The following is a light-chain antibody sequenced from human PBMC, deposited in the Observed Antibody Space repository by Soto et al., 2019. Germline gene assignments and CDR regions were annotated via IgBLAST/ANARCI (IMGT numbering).Light chain of an antibody. CDR3: QQYLGSPRT. J-gene: IGKJ1*01. Sequence: DIVMTQSPDSLAVFLGERATIKCKSSQSLLYESNKKNYLAWYQQKSGQPPKLLISWASTRESGVPDRFSGSGSGTEFTLTISGLQSEDVAVYYCQQYLGSPRTFGQGTKVEV. CDR2: WAS. V-gene: IGKV4-1*01. CDR1: QSLLYESNKKNY.